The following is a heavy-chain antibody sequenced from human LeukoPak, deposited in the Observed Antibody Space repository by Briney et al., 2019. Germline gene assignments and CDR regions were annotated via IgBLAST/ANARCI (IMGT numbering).Heavy chain of an antibody. J-gene: IGHJ3*02. CDR3: DTTYTDDSSGYYYLAAFDI. V-gene: IGHV5-51*01. D-gene: IGHD3-22*01. Sequence: GESLKISCKGSGYSSTSYGIDWGRQMPGKGLEWMGIIYPGDSDTRYSPSFRGQVTISADKSISTAYLQWSILKASDTAMYYCDTTYTDDSSGYYYLAAFDIWGQGTMVTVSS. CDR1: GYSSTSYG. CDR2: IYPGDSDT.